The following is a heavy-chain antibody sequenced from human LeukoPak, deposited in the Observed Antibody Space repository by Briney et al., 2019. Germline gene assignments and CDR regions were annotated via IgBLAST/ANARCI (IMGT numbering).Heavy chain of an antibody. CDR1: GYNFTTYW. CDR2: IYPGDSDV. V-gene: IGHV5-51*01. CDR3: ARHFIVVVPSSLRIGTYSYYMDV. J-gene: IGHJ6*03. Sequence: GESLKISCKGSGYNFTTYWVGWVRQMPGKDLEWMGTIYPGDSDVRYSPSFQGQVTISVDRSISTAYLQWNSLKASDTAIYYCARHFIVVVPSSLRIGTYSYYMDVWGKGTTVTVSS. D-gene: IGHD2-2*01.